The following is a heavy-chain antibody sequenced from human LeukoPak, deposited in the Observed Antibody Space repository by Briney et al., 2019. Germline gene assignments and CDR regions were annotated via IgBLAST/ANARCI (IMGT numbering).Heavy chain of an antibody. CDR3: ARSPHPYYYYGMDV. CDR2: IYHSGSA. J-gene: IGHJ6*04. V-gene: IGHV4-30-2*01. Sequence: PSQTLSLTCAVSGGSISSGGYSWSWIQQPPGKGLEWIGYIYHSGSAYYNPSLKSRVTISVDRSKNQFSLKLSSVTAADTAVYYCARSPHPYYYYGMDVWGKGTTVTVSS. CDR1: GGSISSGGYS.